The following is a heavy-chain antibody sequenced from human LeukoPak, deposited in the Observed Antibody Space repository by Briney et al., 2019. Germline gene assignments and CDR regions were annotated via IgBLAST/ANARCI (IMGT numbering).Heavy chain of an antibody. CDR2: INPNSGGT. V-gene: IGHV1-2*02. J-gene: IGHJ5*02. Sequence: ASVKVSCKASGYTFTGYYMLWVRQAPGQGLEWMGWINPNSGGTNYAQKFQGRVTMTRDTSISTAYMELSRLRSDDTAVYYCARGRRLLKNWLDPWGQGTLVTVSS. CDR3: ARGRRLLKNWLDP. CDR1: GYTFTGYY. D-gene: IGHD2-15*01.